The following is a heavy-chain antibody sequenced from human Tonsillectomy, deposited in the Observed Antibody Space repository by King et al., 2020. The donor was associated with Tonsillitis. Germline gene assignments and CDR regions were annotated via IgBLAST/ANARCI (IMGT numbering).Heavy chain of an antibody. D-gene: IGHD2-21*01. CDR1: GFSLFTIEVG. V-gene: IGHV2-5*01. CDR3: AHRPQVVPPYYFDY. Sequence: TLKESGPTLVNPTQTLTLTCTFSGFSLFTIEVGVAWLRQPPGEALEWLSIIYGNDHMRYSPSLETRLTITKETSKNPVVLIMTNMDPVDTATYYCAHRPQVVPPYYFDYWGQGTLVTVSS. CDR2: IYGNDHM. J-gene: IGHJ4*02.